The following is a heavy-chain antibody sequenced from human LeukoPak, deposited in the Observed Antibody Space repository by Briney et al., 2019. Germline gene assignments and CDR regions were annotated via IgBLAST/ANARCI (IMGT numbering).Heavy chain of an antibody. D-gene: IGHD2-2*01. V-gene: IGHV3-30*18. CDR2: ISYDGSNK. J-gene: IGHJ4*02. Sequence: QPGGSLRLSSAASGFIFSNYGMHWVRQAPGKGLEWVAVISYDGSNKYYADSVKGRFTISRDNSKNTLYLQMNSLRAEDTAVYYCAKRALGVPAPIWGQGTLVTVSS. CDR3: AKRALGVPAPI. CDR1: GFIFSNYG.